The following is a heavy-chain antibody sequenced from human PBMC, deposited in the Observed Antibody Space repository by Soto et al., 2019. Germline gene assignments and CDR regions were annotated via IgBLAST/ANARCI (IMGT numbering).Heavy chain of an antibody. J-gene: IGHJ4*02. CDR1: GFTFSTYA. CDR3: AKDTQGGTYVAGLHD. Sequence: PGESLRLSCAASGFTFSTYAMTSVRQAPGSGLEWVSSISGNSGSTYYADYVKGRFIVSRDDAKGYLYLQMNSLRPEDTAFYYCAKDTQGGTYVAGLHDWGQGTLVTVSS. D-gene: IGHD1-26*01. CDR2: ISGNSGST. V-gene: IGHV3-9*01.